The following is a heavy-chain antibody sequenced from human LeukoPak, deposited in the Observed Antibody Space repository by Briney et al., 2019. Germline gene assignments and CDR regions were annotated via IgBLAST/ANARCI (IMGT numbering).Heavy chain of an antibody. Sequence: ASVKVSCKASGYTFTSYDINWVRQATGQGLEWMGWMNPNSGNTGYAQKFQGRVTITRNTSISTAYMELSSLGPDDTAVYYCARDHVPRGDGYNYYEYWGQGTLVTVSS. CDR2: MNPNSGNT. J-gene: IGHJ4*02. D-gene: IGHD5-24*01. V-gene: IGHV1-8*03. CDR3: ARDHVPRGDGYNYYEY. CDR1: GYTFTSYD.